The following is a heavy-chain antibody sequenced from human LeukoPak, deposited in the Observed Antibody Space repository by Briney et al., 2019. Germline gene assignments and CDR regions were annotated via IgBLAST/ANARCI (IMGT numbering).Heavy chain of an antibody. Sequence: GGSLRLSCEASGVTFSSYSMNWVRQAPGKGLEWVSSISGSYSHIYYADSVKGRFTISRDNAKNSLYLQMNSLRAEDTAVYYCARDRFQSGGSPNVFDIWGRGTMVTVSS. CDR3: ARDRFQSGGSPNVFDI. CDR1: GVTFSSYS. V-gene: IGHV3-21*01. CDR2: ISGSYSHI. D-gene: IGHD1-26*01. J-gene: IGHJ3*02.